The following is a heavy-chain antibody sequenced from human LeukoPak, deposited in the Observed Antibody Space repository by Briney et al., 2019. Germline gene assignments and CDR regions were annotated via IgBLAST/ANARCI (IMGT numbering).Heavy chain of an antibody. V-gene: IGHV4-34*01. CDR1: GGSFSGYY. J-gene: IGHJ4*02. D-gene: IGHD3-9*01. Sequence: PSETLSLTCAVYGGSFSGYYWSWIRQPPGKGLEWIGEINHSGSTNYNPSLKSRVTISVDTSKNQFSLKLSSVTAADTAVYYCARRGVAYDILTGYYWGYYFDYWGQGTLVTVSS. CDR2: INHSGST. CDR3: ARRGVAYDILTGYYWGYYFDY.